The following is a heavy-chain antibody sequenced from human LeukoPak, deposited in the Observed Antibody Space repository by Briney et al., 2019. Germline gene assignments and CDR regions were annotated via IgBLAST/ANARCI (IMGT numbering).Heavy chain of an antibody. J-gene: IGHJ4*02. CDR2: VNENGRET. CDR3: AKDEVGGHFEY. CDR1: GFTFRSYY. V-gene: IGHV3-7*01. Sequence: GGSLRLSCAASGFTFRSYYMSWVRQAPGKGLEWVAKVNENGRETHYADSVKGRFTISRDNAKNSVSLQMNNLRAEDTAVYYCAKDEVGGHFEYWGQGISVTVSS.